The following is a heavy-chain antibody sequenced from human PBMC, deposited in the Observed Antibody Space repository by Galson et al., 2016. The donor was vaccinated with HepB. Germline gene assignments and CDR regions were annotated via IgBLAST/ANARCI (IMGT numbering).Heavy chain of an antibody. CDR2: IKPSGGNT. D-gene: IGHD3-3*01. J-gene: IGHJ5*02. CDR1: GYTFNTYN. V-gene: IGHV1-46*02. CDR3: AKDTRSGFYSRWFDP. Sequence: SCKASGYTFNTYNMHWVRQAPGQGLEWMGIIKPSGGNTIYAQKFQDRITMTRDTSTSTVYMELISLRSEDTALYYCAKDTRSGFYSRWFDPWGQGTLVTVSS.